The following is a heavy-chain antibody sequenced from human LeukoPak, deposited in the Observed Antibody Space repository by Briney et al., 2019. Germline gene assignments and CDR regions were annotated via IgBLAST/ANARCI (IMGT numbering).Heavy chain of an antibody. CDR1: GGTFSSYA. J-gene: IGHJ6*04. D-gene: IGHD5-12*01. Sequence: GASVKVSCKASGGTFSSYAISWVRQAPGQGLEWMGGIIPIFGTANYAQKFQGRVTITADESTSTAYMELSSLRSEDTAVYYCARDSGYDSSYYYYDMDVWGKGTTVTVSS. CDR2: IIPIFGTA. V-gene: IGHV1-69*13. CDR3: ARDSGYDSSYYYYDMDV.